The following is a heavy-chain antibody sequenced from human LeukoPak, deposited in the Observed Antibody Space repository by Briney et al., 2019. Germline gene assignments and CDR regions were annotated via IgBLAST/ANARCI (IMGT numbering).Heavy chain of an antibody. CDR1: GYTFTSYG. CDR3: ARDPRGGYSSSSGELDY. D-gene: IGHD6-6*01. Sequence: ASVKVSCKASGYTFTSYGISWLRQPPGQGLEWMGWISAYNGNTNYAQKLQGRVTMTTDTSTSTAYMELRSLRSDDTAVYYCARDPRGGYSSSSGELDYWGQGTLVTVSS. J-gene: IGHJ4*02. V-gene: IGHV1-18*01. CDR2: ISAYNGNT.